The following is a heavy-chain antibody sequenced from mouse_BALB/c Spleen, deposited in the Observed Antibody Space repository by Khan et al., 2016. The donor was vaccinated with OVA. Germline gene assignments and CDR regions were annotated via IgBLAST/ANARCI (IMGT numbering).Heavy chain of an antibody. CDR2: INPSSGYT. V-gene: IGHV1-4*01. CDR3: ARTHER. Sequence: VQLQQSGAELARPGASVKMSCKASGYTFTSYTMPRVKQRPGQGLEWIGYINPSSGYTKYNQKFKDKATLTADKSSSTAYMQLSSLTSEDSAVYYCARTHERWGQGTTLTVSS. J-gene: IGHJ2*01. CDR1: GYTFTSYT.